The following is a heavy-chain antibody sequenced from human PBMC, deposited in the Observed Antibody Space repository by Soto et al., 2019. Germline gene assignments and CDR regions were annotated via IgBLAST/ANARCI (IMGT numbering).Heavy chain of an antibody. CDR3: ARVLSLGSTWYFDY. Sequence: SETLSLTGTVSASSITDASYRGCMRQPPAKGLEWIGSSHHGGGTYYNRSLKSRVTISVDTSKNQLPLKLSSVAAADAAVYYCARVLSLGSTWYFDYWGQGTQVTVSS. V-gene: IGHV4-38-2*02. D-gene: IGHD6-13*01. CDR1: ASSITDASY. CDR2: SHHGGGT. J-gene: IGHJ4*02.